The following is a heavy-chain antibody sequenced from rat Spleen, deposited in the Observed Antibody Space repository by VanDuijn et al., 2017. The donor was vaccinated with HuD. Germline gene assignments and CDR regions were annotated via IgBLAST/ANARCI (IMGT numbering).Heavy chain of an antibody. D-gene: IGHD1-10*01. Sequence: EVQLVESDGGLVQPGRSLKLSCAASGFTFSDYFMAWVRQAPTKGLEWVATTSYDGRRTYYRDSVKGRFTISRDNVKSILYLQMNGLRSEDTATYYCARHNTNYYVMDAWGQGASVTVSS. V-gene: IGHV5-29*01. CDR2: TSYDGRRT. CDR1: GFTFSDYF. J-gene: IGHJ4*01. CDR3: ARHNTNYYVMDA.